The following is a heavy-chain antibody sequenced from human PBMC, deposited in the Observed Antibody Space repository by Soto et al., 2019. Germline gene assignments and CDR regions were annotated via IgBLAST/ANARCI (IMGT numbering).Heavy chain of an antibody. J-gene: IGHJ6*04. Sequence: GASVKVSCKASGYTFTSYGISWVRQAPGQGLEWMGWISAYNGNTNYAQKLQGRVTMTTDTSTSTAYMELRSLRSDDTAVYYCARDTPGTIFEVVINLDVWGKGTTVTVSS. CDR1: GYTFTSYG. V-gene: IGHV1-18*01. D-gene: IGHD3-3*01. CDR3: ARDTPGTIFEVVINLDV. CDR2: ISAYNGNT.